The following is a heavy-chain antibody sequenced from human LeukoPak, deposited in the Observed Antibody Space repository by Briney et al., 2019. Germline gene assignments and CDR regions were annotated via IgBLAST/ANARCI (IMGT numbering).Heavy chain of an antibody. Sequence: GGSLRLSCAASGFTFSSYSMNWVRQAPGKGLEWVSSISSSSYIYYADSVKGRFTISRDNAKNSLYLQMNSLRAEDTAVYYCARRDDYGDYAIDYWGQGTLVTVSS. CDR1: GFTFSSYS. D-gene: IGHD4-17*01. CDR2: ISSSSYI. J-gene: IGHJ4*02. V-gene: IGHV3-21*01. CDR3: ARRDDYGDYAIDY.